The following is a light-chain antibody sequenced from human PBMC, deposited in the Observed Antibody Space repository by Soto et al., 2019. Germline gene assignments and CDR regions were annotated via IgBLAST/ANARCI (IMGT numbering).Light chain of an antibody. CDR1: SSNIGAGYD. CDR2: GNS. V-gene: IGLV1-40*01. CDR3: QSYDSSLRNV. Sequence: QLVLTQPPSVSGAPGQRVTISCTGSSSNIGAGYDVHWYQQLPGTAPKLLIYGNSNRPSGVPDRFSGSKSGTSASLAITGLQAEDEADYYCQSYDSSLRNVFGGGTKVTVL. J-gene: IGLJ2*01.